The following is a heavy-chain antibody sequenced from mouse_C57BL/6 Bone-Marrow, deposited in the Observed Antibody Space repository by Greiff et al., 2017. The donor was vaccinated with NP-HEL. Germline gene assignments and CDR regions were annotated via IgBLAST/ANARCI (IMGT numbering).Heavy chain of an antibody. CDR2: IHPHSGSA. CDR3: ARAYYSNGYFDV. V-gene: IGHV1-64*01. J-gene: IGHJ1*03. CDR1: GYTFTSYW. D-gene: IGHD2-5*01. Sequence: QVQLQQPGAELVKPGASVKLSCKASGYTFTSYWMHWVKQRPGQGLEWIGMIHPHSGSANYNEKFKSKATLTVDKSSSTAYMQLSSLTSEDSAVYYCARAYYSNGYFDVWGTGTTVTVSS.